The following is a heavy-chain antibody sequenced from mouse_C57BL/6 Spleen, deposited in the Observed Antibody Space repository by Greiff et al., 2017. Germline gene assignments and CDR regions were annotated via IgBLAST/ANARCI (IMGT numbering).Heavy chain of an antibody. CDR2: INPYNGGT. Sequence: EVQLQQSGPVLVKPGASVKMSCKASGYTFTDYYMNWVKQSHGKSLEWIGVINPYNGGTSYNQKFKGKATLTVDKSSSTAYMERNSLTSEDSAVYYCAREDYGSSYEGYWGQGTTLTVSS. CDR3: AREDYGSSYEGY. J-gene: IGHJ2*01. D-gene: IGHD1-1*01. CDR1: GYTFTDYY. V-gene: IGHV1-19*01.